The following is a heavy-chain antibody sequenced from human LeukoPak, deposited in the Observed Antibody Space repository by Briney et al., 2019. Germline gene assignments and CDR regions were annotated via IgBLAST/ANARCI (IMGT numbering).Heavy chain of an antibody. CDR3: ARVYGYNLYYFDY. D-gene: IGHD5-24*01. CDR1: GGSISTFY. Sequence: SETLSLTCSVSGGSISTFYWSWIRQPPGQGLEWIGYLYYSGNTNYNPSLKSRVTISVDTSKKQFSLKLSSVTAADTAVYYCARVYGYNLYYFDYWGQGTLVTVSS. V-gene: IGHV4-59*01. J-gene: IGHJ4*02. CDR2: LYYSGNT.